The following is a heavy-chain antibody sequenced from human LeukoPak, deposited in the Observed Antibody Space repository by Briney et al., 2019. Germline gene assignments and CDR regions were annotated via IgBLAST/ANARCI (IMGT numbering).Heavy chain of an antibody. J-gene: IGHJ4*02. CDR1: GGSFSGYY. CDR2: INHSGST. D-gene: IGHD4/OR15-4a*01. Sequence: SETLSLTCAVYGGSFSGYYWSWIRQPPGKGLEWIGEINHSGSTNYNPSLKSRVTISVDTSKNQFSLKLSSVTAADTAVYYRARGLRVLGAGPDYWGQGTLVTVSS. CDR3: ARGLRVLGAGPDY. V-gene: IGHV4-34*01.